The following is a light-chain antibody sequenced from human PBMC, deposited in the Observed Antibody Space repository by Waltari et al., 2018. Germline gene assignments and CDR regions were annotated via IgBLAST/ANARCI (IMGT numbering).Light chain of an antibody. CDR1: QSVDRW. CDR3: QQCAASSWT. Sequence: DIQMTQSPSNLTESVGDRVTITCRASQSVDRWLTWFQQKPDKAPQLLIYGASGLASGVPSRFSGSGSGTEFTLTISSLQPEDAATYYCQQCAASSWTFGQGTKVEIK. V-gene: IGKV1-5*03. J-gene: IGKJ1*01. CDR2: GAS.